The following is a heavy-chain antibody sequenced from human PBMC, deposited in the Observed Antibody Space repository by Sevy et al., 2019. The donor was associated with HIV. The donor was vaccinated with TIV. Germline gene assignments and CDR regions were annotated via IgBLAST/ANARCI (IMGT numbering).Heavy chain of an antibody. CDR3: ARGYTIFGAPSFDY. CDR1: GGSISSGGYS. CDR2: IYHSGST. J-gene: IGHJ4*02. Sequence: SETLSLTCAVSGGSISSGGYSWSWIRQPPGKGLEWMGYIYHSGSTYYNPSLKSRVTISVDRSRNQFSLKLSSVTAADTAVYYCARGYTIFGAPSFDYWGQGTLVTVSS. D-gene: IGHD3-3*01. V-gene: IGHV4-30-2*01.